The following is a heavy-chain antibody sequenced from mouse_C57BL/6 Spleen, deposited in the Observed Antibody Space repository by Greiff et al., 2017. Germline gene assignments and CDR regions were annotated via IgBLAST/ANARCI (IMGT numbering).Heavy chain of an antibody. Sequence: EVNLVESGGGLVKPGGSLKLSCAASGFTFSSYAMSWVRQTPEKRLEWVATISDGGSYTYYPDNVKGRFTISRDNAKNNLYLQMSHLKSEDTAMYYCARDWDYYGSSLDYWGQGTTLTVSS. J-gene: IGHJ2*01. CDR2: ISDGGSYT. CDR1: GFTFSSYA. CDR3: ARDWDYYGSSLDY. V-gene: IGHV5-4*01. D-gene: IGHD1-1*01.